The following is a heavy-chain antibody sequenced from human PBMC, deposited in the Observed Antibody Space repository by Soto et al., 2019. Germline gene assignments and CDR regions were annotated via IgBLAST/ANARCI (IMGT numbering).Heavy chain of an antibody. CDR2: ISTYNSNT. Sequence: QIQLVQSGVEVKKPGASVKVSCRASGYSFTGYALAWVRQAPGQGLEWVGWISTYNSNTNYAQKFHGRVTMTTDTSTTPAHMELRNMRSDDTAVYYCARVSYDILTGYYAHYFDYWGQGTLVTVSS. CDR3: ARVSYDILTGYYAHYFDY. V-gene: IGHV1-18*01. J-gene: IGHJ4*02. CDR1: GYSFTGYA. D-gene: IGHD3-9*01.